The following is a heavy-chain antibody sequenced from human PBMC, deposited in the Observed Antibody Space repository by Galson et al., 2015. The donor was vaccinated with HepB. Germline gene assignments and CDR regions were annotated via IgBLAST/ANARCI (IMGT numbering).Heavy chain of an antibody. J-gene: IGHJ4*02. Sequence: SVKVSCKASGGTFSSYAISWVRQAPGQGLEWMGGIIPIFGTANYAQKFQGRVTITADESTSTAYMELSILRSEDTAVYYCARVPLRAVFPVYATPYYFDYWGPGSLVTAS. V-gene: IGHV1-69*13. CDR3: ARVPLRAVFPVYATPYYFDY. CDR1: GGTFSSYA. D-gene: IGHD2-8*01. CDR2: IIPIFGTA.